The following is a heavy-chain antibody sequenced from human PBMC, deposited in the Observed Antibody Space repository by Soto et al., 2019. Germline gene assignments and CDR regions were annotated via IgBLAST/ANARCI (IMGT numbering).Heavy chain of an antibody. J-gene: IGHJ4*02. CDR2: ISWNSGSI. CDR3: AKDNAAHPVTSHLFDY. CDR1: GFTFDDYA. D-gene: IGHD4-4*01. Sequence: PGGSLRLSCAASGFTFDDYAMHWVRQAPGKGLEWVSGISWNSGSIGYADSVKSRFTISRDNAKNSLYLQMNSLRAEDTALYYCAKDNAAHPVTSHLFDYWGQGTLVTVSS. V-gene: IGHV3-9*01.